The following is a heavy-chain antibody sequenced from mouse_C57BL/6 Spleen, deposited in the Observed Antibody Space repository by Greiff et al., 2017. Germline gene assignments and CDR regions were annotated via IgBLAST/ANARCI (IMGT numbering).Heavy chain of an antibody. V-gene: IGHV1-64*01. CDR3: AREDYDGVPYWYFDV. J-gene: IGHJ1*03. Sequence: QVQLQQPGAELVKPGASVKLSCKASGYTFTSYWMHWVKRRPGQGLEWIGMIHPNSGSTNYNEKFKSKATLTVDKSSSTAYMQLSSLTSEDSAVYYCAREDYDGVPYWYFDVWGTGTTVTVSS. CDR2: IHPNSGST. CDR1: GYTFTSYW. D-gene: IGHD2-4*01.